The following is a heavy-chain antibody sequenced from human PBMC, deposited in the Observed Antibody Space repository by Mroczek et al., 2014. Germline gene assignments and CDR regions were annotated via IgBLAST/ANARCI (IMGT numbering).Heavy chain of an antibody. J-gene: IGHJ5*01. V-gene: IGHV3-9*01. D-gene: IGHD2-8*01. CDR2: INWDGRNI. CDR3: AKTQASYRPNWFDS. CDR1: GFTFDDYA. Sequence: EVQLVETGGGLVQPGRTLTLTCATFGFTFDDYAIHWVRQPPGKGLEWVSGINWDGRNINYGDFVEGRFTVSRDDIKGSVYLQMRNLRPEDTALYYCAKTQASYRPNWFDSWGQGTLVTVSS.